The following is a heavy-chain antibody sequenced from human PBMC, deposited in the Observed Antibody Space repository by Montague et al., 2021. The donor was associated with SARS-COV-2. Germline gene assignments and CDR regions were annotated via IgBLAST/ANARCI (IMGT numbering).Heavy chain of an antibody. CDR3: AIERSADYYDGSGYHSYTYVMGA. CDR2: IYNGGYS. CDR1: GGSVSSGSYY. D-gene: IGHD3-22*01. V-gene: IGHV4-61*10. Sequence: SETLSLTCTVSGGSVSSGSYYLTWIPQRAGRGLAWIGCIYNGGYSDYIPSPKNPVTISMDTPKNQCYLKVGSVTAADTAVYYCAIERSADYYDGSGYHSYTYVMGAWGQVTLVSV. J-gene: IGHJ4*03.